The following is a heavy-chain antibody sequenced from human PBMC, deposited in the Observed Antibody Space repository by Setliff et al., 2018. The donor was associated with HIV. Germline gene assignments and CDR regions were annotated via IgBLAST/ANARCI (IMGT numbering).Heavy chain of an antibody. D-gene: IGHD5-12*01. J-gene: IGHJ4*02. CDR1: GLTFNRYW. CDR3: ARMVRSGYDRGYFDS. CDR2: TKYDGSES. V-gene: IGHV3-7*01. Sequence: QPGGSLRLSCVASGLTFNRYWMSWVRQVPGKGLEWVSNTKYDGSESYYVDSVKGRFIASTDNAKNSLSLQMNSLRAEDTAVYYCARMVRSGYDRGYFDSWGQGTLVTVSS.